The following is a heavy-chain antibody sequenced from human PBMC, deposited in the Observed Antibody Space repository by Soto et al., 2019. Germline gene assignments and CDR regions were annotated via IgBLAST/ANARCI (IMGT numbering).Heavy chain of an antibody. CDR1: GFTFDDYT. D-gene: IGHD2-2*01. CDR2: ISWDGGST. Sequence: GGSLRLSCAASGFTFDDYTMHWVRQAPGKGLEWVSLISWDGGSTYYADSVKGRFTISRDNSKNSLYLQMNSLRTEDTALYYCAKEYGRTQLGNYFDYWGQGTLVTVSS. V-gene: IGHV3-43*01. CDR3: AKEYGRTQLGNYFDY. J-gene: IGHJ4*02.